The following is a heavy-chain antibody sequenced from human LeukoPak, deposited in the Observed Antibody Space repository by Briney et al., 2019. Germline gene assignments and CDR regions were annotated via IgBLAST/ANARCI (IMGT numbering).Heavy chain of an antibody. V-gene: IGHV1-2*02. Sequence: ASVKVSCKASGYTFTGYYMHWVRLAPGQGLEWMGWINPNSGGTNYAQKFQGRVTMTRDTSISTAYMELSRLRSDDTAVYYCARVEQWLVLGPFDYWGQGTLVTVSS. CDR2: INPNSGGT. D-gene: IGHD6-19*01. CDR3: ARVEQWLVLGPFDY. CDR1: GYTFTGYY. J-gene: IGHJ4*02.